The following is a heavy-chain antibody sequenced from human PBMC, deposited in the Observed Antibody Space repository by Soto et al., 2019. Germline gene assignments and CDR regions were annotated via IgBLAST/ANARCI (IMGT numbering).Heavy chain of an antibody. CDR1: GGSISSGDYY. CDR2: IYYSGST. Sequence: SETLSLTCTVSGGSISSGDYYRSLIRQPPGKGLEWIGYIYYSGSTYYNPSLKSRVTISVDTSKNQFSLKLSSVTAADTAVYYCARAQLGGKPLHMVRGVISWFDPWGQGTLVTVSS. CDR3: ARAQLGGKPLHMVRGVISWFDP. D-gene: IGHD3-10*01. J-gene: IGHJ5*02. V-gene: IGHV4-30-4*01.